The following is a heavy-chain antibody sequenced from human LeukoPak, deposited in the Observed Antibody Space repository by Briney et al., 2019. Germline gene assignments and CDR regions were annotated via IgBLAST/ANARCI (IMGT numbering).Heavy chain of an antibody. Sequence: GGSLRVSCAASGFTFSNYWMQWVRQAPGKGLVWVSRINNDGSTTWYADAVKGRFTVSRDNAKSTLYLQMNSLRADDMGVYHCARSARAAADYWGQGTLVTVSS. V-gene: IGHV3-74*01. CDR2: INNDGSTT. CDR3: ARSARAAADY. J-gene: IGHJ4*02. CDR1: GFTFSNYW. D-gene: IGHD6-13*01.